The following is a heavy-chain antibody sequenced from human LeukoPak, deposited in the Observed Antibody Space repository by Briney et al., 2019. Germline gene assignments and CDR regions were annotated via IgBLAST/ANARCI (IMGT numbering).Heavy chain of an antibody. D-gene: IGHD5-12*01. CDR3: AREEDSGYDPLFDY. V-gene: IGHV1-2*02. CDR1: GYTFTGYY. Sequence: ASVKASCKASGYTFTGYYMHWVRQAPGQGLEWMGWINPNSGGTNYAQKFQGRVTMTRDTSISTAYMELSRLRSDDTAVYYCAREEDSGYDPLFDYWGQGTLVTVSS. CDR2: INPNSGGT. J-gene: IGHJ4*02.